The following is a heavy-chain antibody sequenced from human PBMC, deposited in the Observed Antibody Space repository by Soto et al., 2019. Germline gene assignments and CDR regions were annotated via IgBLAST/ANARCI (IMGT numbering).Heavy chain of an antibody. CDR1: GGTFSSYA. Sequence: QVQLVQSGAEVKKPGSSVKVSCKASGGTFSSYAISWVRQAPGQGLEWMGGIIPICGTANYAQKFQGRVKITADEATSTAYMELSSLRSEDTAVYYCARDGVYYDSSGYYTDYFDYWGQGTLVTVSS. V-gene: IGHV1-69*12. J-gene: IGHJ4*02. CDR3: ARDGVYYDSSGYYTDYFDY. CDR2: IIPICGTA. D-gene: IGHD3-22*01.